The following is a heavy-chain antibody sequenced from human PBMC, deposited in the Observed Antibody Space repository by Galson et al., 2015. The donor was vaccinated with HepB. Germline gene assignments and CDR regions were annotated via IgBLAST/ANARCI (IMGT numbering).Heavy chain of an antibody. D-gene: IGHD2-15*01. CDR3: ARGSFFLGYCSGGSCYQWGLWFDP. V-gene: IGHV7-4-1*02. CDR2: INTNTGNP. J-gene: IGHJ5*02. CDR1: GYTFTSYA. Sequence: SVKVSCKASGYTFTSYAMNWVRQAPGQGLEWMGWINTNTGNPTYAQGFTGRFVFSLDTSVSTAYLQISSLKAEDTAVYYCARGSFFLGYCSGGSCYQWGLWFDPWGQGTLVTVSS.